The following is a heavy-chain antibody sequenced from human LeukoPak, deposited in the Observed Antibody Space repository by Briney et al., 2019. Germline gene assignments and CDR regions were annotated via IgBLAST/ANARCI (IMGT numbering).Heavy chain of an antibody. V-gene: IGHV4-4*02. CDR1: GGSISSSNW. CDR3: ARGKRGYYDSSGYIFDY. J-gene: IGHJ4*02. D-gene: IGHD3-22*01. Sequence: ASETLSLTCAVSGGSISSSNWWSWIRQPPGKGLEWIGYIYYSGSTNYNPSLKSRVTISVDTSKNQFSLKLSSVTAADTAVYYCARGKRGYYDSSGYIFDYWGQGTLVTVSS. CDR2: IYYSGST.